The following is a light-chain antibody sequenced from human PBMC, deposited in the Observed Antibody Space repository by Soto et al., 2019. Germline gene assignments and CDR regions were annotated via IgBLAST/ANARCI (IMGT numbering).Light chain of an antibody. V-gene: IGLV1-44*01. J-gene: IGLJ3*02. CDR3: AAWDDSLNCRAV. Sequence: QSVLTQPPSASGTPGQRVTISCSGSDSNIGSNTVNWYQQVPGTAPKLLIDSISQRPQGVPDRFSGSKSGTSASLAISGLQSEDEADYYCAAWDDSLNCRAVFGGGTKVTVL. CDR2: SIS. CDR1: DSNIGSNT.